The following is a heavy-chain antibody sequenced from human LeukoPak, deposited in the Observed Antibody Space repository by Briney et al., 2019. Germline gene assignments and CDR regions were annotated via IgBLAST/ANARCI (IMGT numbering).Heavy chain of an antibody. D-gene: IGHD1-14*01. CDR3: ARDPGSSAFDL. CDR1: GFNFTAFW. V-gene: IGHV3-7*01. CDR2: INGDSSVK. Sequence: PGGSLRLSCAASGFNFTAFWMSWVRQTPEKGLEFVANINGDSSVKNYVDSVKGRFTISRDNAKKSLFLELNGLRADDTAVFYCARDPGSSAFDLWGQGSLVTVST. J-gene: IGHJ4*02.